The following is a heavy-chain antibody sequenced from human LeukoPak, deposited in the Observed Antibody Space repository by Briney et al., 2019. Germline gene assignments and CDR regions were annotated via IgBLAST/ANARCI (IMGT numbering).Heavy chain of an antibody. CDR2: ISGGTTYI. D-gene: IGHD3-9*01. Sequence: GGSLRLSCAASGFTFSSYAMSWVRQAPGKGLEWISYISGGTTYINHADSVKGRFTISRDNTKNSLFLQMNSLRAEDTAVYYCARVRAYFDWSPPTGGEAIDVWGQGTMVIVSS. V-gene: IGHV3-21*05. CDR1: GFTFSSYA. CDR3: ARVRAYFDWSPPTGGEAIDV. J-gene: IGHJ3*01.